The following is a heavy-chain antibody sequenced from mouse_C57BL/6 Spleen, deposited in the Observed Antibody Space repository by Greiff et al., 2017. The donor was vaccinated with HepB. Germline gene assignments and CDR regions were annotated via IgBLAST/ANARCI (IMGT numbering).Heavy chain of an antibody. Sequence: VQLQQSGAELVKPGASVKISCKASGYAFSSYWMNWVKQRPGKGLEWIGQIYPGDGDTNYNGKFKGKATLTADKSSSTAYMQLSSLTSEYSAVYFCARSRGYYGSSSYAMDYWGQGTSVTVSS. CDR1: GYAFSSYW. J-gene: IGHJ4*01. D-gene: IGHD1-1*01. CDR2: IYPGDGDT. V-gene: IGHV1-80*01. CDR3: ARSRGYYGSSSYAMDY.